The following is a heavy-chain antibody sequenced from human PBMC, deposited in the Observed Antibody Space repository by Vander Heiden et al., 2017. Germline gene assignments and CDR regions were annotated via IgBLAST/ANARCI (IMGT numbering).Heavy chain of an antibody. D-gene: IGHD5-18*01. CDR1: GGSFTGYY. CDR2: INHSGST. J-gene: IGHJ4*02. Sequence: AQLQHPVAGLRRPPATLPRHSSVAGGSFTGYYLSWIPQHPGKGLEWIGEINHSGSTNYNPSLKSRVTISVDTSKNQFSLKLSSVTAADTAVYYCARGSGYSYGDYWGQGTLVTVSS. CDR3: ARGSGYSYGDY. V-gene: IGHV4-34*01.